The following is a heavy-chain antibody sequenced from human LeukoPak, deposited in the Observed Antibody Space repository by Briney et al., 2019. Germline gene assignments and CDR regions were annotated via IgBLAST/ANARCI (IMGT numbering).Heavy chain of an antibody. Sequence: GGSLRLSCAASGFTFSSYEMNWVRQAPGRGLEWVSYISSSGSTIYYADSVKGRFTISRDNAKNSLYLRMNSLRAEDTAVYYCARSKREYSSGWYRIVGYWFDPWGQGTLVTVSS. V-gene: IGHV3-48*03. CDR3: ARSKREYSSGWYRIVGYWFDP. J-gene: IGHJ5*02. CDR1: GFTFSSYE. CDR2: ISSSGSTI. D-gene: IGHD6-19*01.